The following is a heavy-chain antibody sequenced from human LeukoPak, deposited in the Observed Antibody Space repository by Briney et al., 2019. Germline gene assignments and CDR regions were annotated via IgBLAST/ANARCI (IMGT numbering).Heavy chain of an antibody. CDR2: IYYSGST. D-gene: IGHD2-15*01. CDR1: GGSISSYY. CDR3: ARQYCSGGSCYWYFDL. Sequence: SETLSLTCTVSGGSISSYYWSWIRQPPGKGLEWVGYIYYSGSTNYNPSLKSRVTISVDTSKNQFSLKLSSVTAADTAVYYCARQYCSGGSCYWYFDLWGRGTLVTVSS. J-gene: IGHJ2*01. V-gene: IGHV4-59*01.